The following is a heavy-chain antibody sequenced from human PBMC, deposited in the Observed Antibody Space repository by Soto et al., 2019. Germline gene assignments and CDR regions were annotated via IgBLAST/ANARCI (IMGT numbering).Heavy chain of an antibody. CDR2: ISYDGSNK. Sequence: QVQLVESGGGVVQPGRSLRLSCAASGFTFSSYGMHWVRQAPGKGLEWVAVISYDGSNKYYADSVKGRFTISRDNSKNTLYLQMNSRRAEDTAVYYCAKDLVAAAIYYYYGMDVWGQGTTVTVS. V-gene: IGHV3-30*18. J-gene: IGHJ6*02. D-gene: IGHD6-13*01. CDR1: GFTFSSYG. CDR3: AKDLVAAAIYYYYGMDV.